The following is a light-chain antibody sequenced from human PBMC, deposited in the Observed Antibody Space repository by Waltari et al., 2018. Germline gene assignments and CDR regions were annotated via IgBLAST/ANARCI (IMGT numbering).Light chain of an antibody. CDR2: KVS. J-gene: IGKJ1*01. Sequence: DAVMTQSPLSLPVSLGQPASISCKSSQSLVFSDGKTYLHWFRQRPGQSPRRLIYKVSNQDSGVPDRFSGSGSGTDFTLKISRVEAEDVGVYYCMQTTHWPRTFGQGTKVEIK. CDR3: MQTTHWPRT. V-gene: IGKV2-30*01. CDR1: QSLVFSDGKTY.